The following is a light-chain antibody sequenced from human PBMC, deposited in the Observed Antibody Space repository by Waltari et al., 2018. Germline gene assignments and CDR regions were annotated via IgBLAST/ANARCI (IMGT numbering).Light chain of an antibody. CDR3: SSYTGSSTPVV. J-gene: IGLJ2*01. Sequence: QSALTQPASVSGSPGQSITISCTGTSRYIGRYKYFSWYQQHPGKVPKLMIYDVSNRPSGVSNRFSGSKSGNTASLTISGLQAEDEADYYCSSYTGSSTPVVFAGGTKVTVL. V-gene: IGLV2-14*03. CDR1: SRYIGRYKY. CDR2: DVS.